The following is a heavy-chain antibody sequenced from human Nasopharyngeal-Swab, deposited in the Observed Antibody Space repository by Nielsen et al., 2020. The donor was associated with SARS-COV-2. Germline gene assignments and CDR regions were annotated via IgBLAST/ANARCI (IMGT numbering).Heavy chain of an antibody. J-gene: IGHJ4*02. D-gene: IGHD1-26*01. CDR1: GFTFSSYG. CDR3: AKLPLPQSYSGSYHDY. CDR2: ISYDGSNN. V-gene: IGHV3-30*18. Sequence: GESLKISCAASGFTFSSYGMHWVRQAPGKGLEWVAVISYDGSNNYSADSVKGRFTISRDNSKNTLYLQMNSLRAEDTAVYYCAKLPLPQSYSGSYHDYWGQGTLVTVSS.